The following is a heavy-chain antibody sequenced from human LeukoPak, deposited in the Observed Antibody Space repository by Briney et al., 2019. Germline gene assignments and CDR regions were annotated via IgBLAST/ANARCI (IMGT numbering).Heavy chain of an antibody. D-gene: IGHD2-2*01. V-gene: IGHV3-23*01. Sequence: GGSLRLSCAASGFTFSSFAMSWVRQAPGKGLEWVSAISGSGGSTYYADTVKGRFTISRDNSKNTLYLQMNSLRAEDTAVYYCAKVWDIVVVPAAIDYWGQGTLVTVSS. CDR3: AKVWDIVVVPAAIDY. J-gene: IGHJ4*02. CDR2: ISGSGGST. CDR1: GFTFSSFA.